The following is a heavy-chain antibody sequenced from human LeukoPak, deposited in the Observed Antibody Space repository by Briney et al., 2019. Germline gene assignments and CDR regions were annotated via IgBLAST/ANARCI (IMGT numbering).Heavy chain of an antibody. J-gene: IGHJ3*02. CDR2: IIPILGTT. CDR3: ARGGATYYYDSSGYYEGACDI. V-gene: IGHV1-69*11. Sequence: SVKVSCKASGGTFSSYGISWVRQAPGQGLEWMGRIIPILGTTNYVEKFQGRVTITTDEPTTTVYMELSSLRSEDTALYYCARGGATYYYDSSGYYEGACDIWGQGTMVTVSS. CDR1: GGTFSSYG. D-gene: IGHD3-22*01.